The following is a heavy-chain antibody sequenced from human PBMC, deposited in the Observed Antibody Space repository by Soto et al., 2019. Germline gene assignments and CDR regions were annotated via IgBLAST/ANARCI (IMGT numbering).Heavy chain of an antibody. J-gene: IGHJ3*02. D-gene: IGHD3-16*02. V-gene: IGHV1-69*02. Sequence: GASVKVSCKASGGTFSSYTISWVRQAPGQGLVLMGRIILILGIANYAQNFQGRVTITADKSTSTAYMELSSLRSEDTAVYFFASPLHLGELSFQVGAFDIWGQGTMVTVSS. CDR3: ASPLHLGELSFQVGAFDI. CDR1: GGTFSSYT. CDR2: IILILGIA.